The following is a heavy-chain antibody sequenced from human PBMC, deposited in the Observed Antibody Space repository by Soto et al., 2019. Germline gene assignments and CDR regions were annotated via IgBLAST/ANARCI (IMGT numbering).Heavy chain of an antibody. CDR3: ARGDTPMITGMDSFDI. V-gene: IGHV3-7*01. J-gene: IGHJ3*02. D-gene: IGHD5-18*01. Sequence: LRLSCAGSGFTFSRYWMNWVRQAPGKGLEWVANIKQDGTEKNYVDSVKGRFTISRDNARNSLYLQVDSLRAEDTAVYFCARGDTPMITGMDSFDIWGQGTMVTVSS. CDR1: GFTFSRYW. CDR2: IKQDGTEK.